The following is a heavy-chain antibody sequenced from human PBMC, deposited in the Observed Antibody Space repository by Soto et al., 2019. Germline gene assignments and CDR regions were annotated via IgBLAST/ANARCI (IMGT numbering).Heavy chain of an antibody. D-gene: IGHD6-19*01. CDR3: ARGLITGSHYSGGWYYFDS. J-gene: IGHJ4*02. V-gene: IGHV4-34*01. CDR1: GESFSGHI. CDR2: INHSGSA. Sequence: QVQLQQSGAGLLKPSETLSLTCAVYGESFSGHIWTWIRQTPGKGLQWIGQINHSGSASYNPSLKRRVTISVHTANSHVSLELSSVTAADTAVYYCARGLITGSHYSGGWYYFDSWGQGTQVTVSS.